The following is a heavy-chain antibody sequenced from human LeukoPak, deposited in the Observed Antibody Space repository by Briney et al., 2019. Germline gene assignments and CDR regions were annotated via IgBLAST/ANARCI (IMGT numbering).Heavy chain of an antibody. CDR1: GFTVSSNY. D-gene: IGHD5-12*01. Sequence: PGGSLRLSCAASGFTVSSNYMSWVRQAPGKGLEWVSVIYSGGSTYYADSVKGRFTISRDNSKNTLYLQMNSLGAEDTAVYYCARTPPLNSGWMYHFDYWGQGTLVTVSS. CDR3: ARTPPLNSGWMYHFDY. J-gene: IGHJ4*02. V-gene: IGHV3-66*01. CDR2: IYSGGST.